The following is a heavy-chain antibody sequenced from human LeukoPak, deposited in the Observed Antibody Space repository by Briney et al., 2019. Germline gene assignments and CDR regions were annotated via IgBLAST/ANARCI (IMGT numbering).Heavy chain of an antibody. V-gene: IGHV3-21*01. CDR3: ARDHSSSGVGVDY. CDR1: GFTFSSYS. J-gene: IGHJ4*02. D-gene: IGHD6-6*01. CDR2: ISSSSYI. Sequence: PGGSLRLSCAASGFTFSSYSMNWVRQAPGKGLEWVSSISSSSYIYYADSVKGRFTISRDNAKNSLYLQMNSLRAEDTAVYYCARDHSSSGVGVDYWGQGTLVTVSS.